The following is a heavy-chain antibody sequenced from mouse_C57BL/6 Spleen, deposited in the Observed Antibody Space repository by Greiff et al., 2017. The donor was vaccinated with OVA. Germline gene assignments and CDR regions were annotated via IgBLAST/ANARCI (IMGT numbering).Heavy chain of an antibody. V-gene: IGHV1-15*01. CDR2: IDPETGGT. CDR1: GYTFTDYE. D-gene: IGHD1-1*01. CDR3: TEGDYYGSSPYYFDY. J-gene: IGHJ2*01. Sequence: SGAELVRPGASVTLSCKASGYTFTDYEMHWVKQTPVHGLEWIGAIDPETGGTAYNQKFKGKAILTADKSSSTAYMELRSLTSEDSAVYYCTEGDYYGSSPYYFDYWGQGTTLTVSS.